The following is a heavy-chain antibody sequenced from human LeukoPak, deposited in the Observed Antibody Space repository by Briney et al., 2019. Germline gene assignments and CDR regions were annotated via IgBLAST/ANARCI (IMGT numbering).Heavy chain of an antibody. D-gene: IGHD3-10*01. CDR2: INHSGST. Sequence: PSETLSLTCTVSGGSISSGGYYWSWIRQPPGKGLEWIGEINHSGSTNYNPSLKSRVTISVDTSKNQFSLKLSSVTAADTAVYYCARGPVLLWFGEYYGMDVWGQGTTVTVSS. J-gene: IGHJ6*02. CDR3: ARGPVLLWFGEYYGMDV. CDR1: GGSISSGGYY. V-gene: IGHV4-39*07.